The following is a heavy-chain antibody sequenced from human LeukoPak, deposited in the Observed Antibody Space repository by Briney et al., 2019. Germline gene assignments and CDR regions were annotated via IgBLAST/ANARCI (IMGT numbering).Heavy chain of an antibody. D-gene: IGHD1-26*01. CDR3: AREALSIVGATIDAFDI. J-gene: IGHJ3*02. Sequence: GASVKVSCKASGYTFTGYYMHWARQAPGQGLEWMGWINPNSGGTNYAQKFQGRVTMTRDTSISTAYMELSRLRSDDTAVYYCAREALSIVGATIDAFDIWGQGTMVTVSS. CDR1: GYTFTGYY. V-gene: IGHV1-2*02. CDR2: INPNSGGT.